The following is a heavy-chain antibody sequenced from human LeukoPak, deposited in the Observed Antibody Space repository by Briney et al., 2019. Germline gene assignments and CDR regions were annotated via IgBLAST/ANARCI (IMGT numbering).Heavy chain of an antibody. CDR2: INHSGST. D-gene: IGHD6-19*01. Sequence: SETLSLTCAVYGGSFSGYYWGWIRQPPGKGLEWIGEINHSGSTNYNPSLKSRVTISVDTSKNQFSLKLSSVTAADTAVYYCARAVAGTSYWGQGTLVTVSS. J-gene: IGHJ4*02. CDR3: ARAVAGTSY. CDR1: GGSFSGYY. V-gene: IGHV4-34*01.